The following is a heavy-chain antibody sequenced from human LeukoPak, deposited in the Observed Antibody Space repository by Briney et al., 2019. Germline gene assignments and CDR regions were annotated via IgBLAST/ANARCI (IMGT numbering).Heavy chain of an antibody. Sequence: SQTLSLTCAISGDSVSSSASWNWIRLSPSRGLEWLGRTYYRSNWYSDYATSVKGRVTINADTSKYQFSLQLNSVIPEDTAVYYCARDPDSSSEWGPFDPWGQGTLVTVSS. CDR2: TYYRSNWYS. CDR1: GDSVSSSAS. J-gene: IGHJ5*02. V-gene: IGHV6-1*01. CDR3: ARDPDSSSEWGPFDP. D-gene: IGHD6-6*01.